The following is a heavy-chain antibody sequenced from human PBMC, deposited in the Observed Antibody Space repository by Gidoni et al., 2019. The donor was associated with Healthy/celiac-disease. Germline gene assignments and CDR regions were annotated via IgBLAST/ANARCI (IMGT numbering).Heavy chain of an antibody. CDR3: AKDLNENPPPGMGTDVDIVATIPTWVGSH. D-gene: IGHD5-12*01. V-gene: IGHV3-23*04. J-gene: IGHJ4*02. CDR1: GFPFSSYA. CDR2: ISGSGGST. Sequence: EVQLVESGGGLVQPGGSLRLSCAASGFPFSSYAMSWVRQAPGKGLEWVSAISGSGGSTYYADSVKGRFTISRDNSKNTLYLQMNSLRAEDTAVYYCAKDLNENPPPGMGTDVDIVATIPTWVGSHWGQGTLVTVSS.